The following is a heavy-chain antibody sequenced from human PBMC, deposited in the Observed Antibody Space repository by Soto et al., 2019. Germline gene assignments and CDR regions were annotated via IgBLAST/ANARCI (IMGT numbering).Heavy chain of an antibody. CDR3: ARGGDRFDGMDV. CDR2: ISTAGDT. V-gene: IGHV3-13*01. D-gene: IGHD3-16*01. Sequence: PGGSLRLSCAASGFGFNGYGMHWVRQAPGKNLEWVAAISTAGDTYYLGSVKGRFTISREDAKNSLSLQMNSLRVGDTAVYYCARGGDRFDGMDVWGQGTTVTVSS. J-gene: IGHJ6*02. CDR1: GFGFNGYG.